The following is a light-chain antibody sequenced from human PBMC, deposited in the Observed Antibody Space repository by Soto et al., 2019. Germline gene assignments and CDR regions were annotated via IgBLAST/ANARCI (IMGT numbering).Light chain of an antibody. Sequence: QSALAQPASVSGSPGQSITISCTGTSSDVGGYNYVSWYQQHPGKAPKLMIYEVSNRPSGVSNRFSGSKSGNTASLNISGLHAEEEADYSCSSYTRSKTPYVFGTGTKVTVL. V-gene: IGLV2-14*01. CDR2: EVS. CDR3: SSYTRSKTPYV. J-gene: IGLJ1*01. CDR1: SSDVGGYNY.